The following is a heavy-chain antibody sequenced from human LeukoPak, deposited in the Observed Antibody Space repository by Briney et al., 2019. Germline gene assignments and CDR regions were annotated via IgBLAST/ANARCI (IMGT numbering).Heavy chain of an antibody. CDR1: GGSIGGHY. Sequence: SETLSLTCSVSGGSIGGHYWNWIRQAPGKGLEWIGHIFTSGSPNYSPSLKSRVTFSRDTARSQIYLRMTSVTAADTAIYYCARSEEGRFYDSAGYCEPFDHWGQGIMVIVSS. D-gene: IGHD2-15*01. V-gene: IGHV4-4*07. J-gene: IGHJ3*01. CDR3: ARSEEGRFYDSAGYCEPFDH. CDR2: IFTSGSP.